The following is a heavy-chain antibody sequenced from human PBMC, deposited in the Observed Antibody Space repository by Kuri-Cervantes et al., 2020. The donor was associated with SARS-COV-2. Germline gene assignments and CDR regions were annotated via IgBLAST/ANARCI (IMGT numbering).Heavy chain of an antibody. J-gene: IGHJ3*02. CDR1: GGTFSSYA. Sequence: ASVKVSCKASGGTFSSYAISWVRQAPGQGLEWMGIINPSGGSTSYAQKFQGRVTMTRDASTSTVYMELSSLSSEDTAVYYWARDRGWELLRPYAFDIWGQGTMVTVSS. D-gene: IGHD1-26*01. CDR2: INPSGGST. CDR3: ARDRGWELLRPYAFDI. V-gene: IGHV1-46*01.